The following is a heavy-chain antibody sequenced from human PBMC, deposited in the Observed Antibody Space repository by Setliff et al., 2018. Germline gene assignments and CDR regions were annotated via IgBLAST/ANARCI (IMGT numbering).Heavy chain of an antibody. J-gene: IGHJ6*03. Sequence: SETLSLTCTVSDVSISSYFWSWVRQPPGKGLEWVGFIFYTGFTNYNPSLKSRVTMSVDSSKNQFSLKLSSVTEADTAVYYCARGPPGYYYYMNVWGQGTTVTVSS. CDR3: ARGPPGYYYYMNV. CDR1: DVSISSYF. CDR2: IFYTGFT. V-gene: IGHV4-59*01.